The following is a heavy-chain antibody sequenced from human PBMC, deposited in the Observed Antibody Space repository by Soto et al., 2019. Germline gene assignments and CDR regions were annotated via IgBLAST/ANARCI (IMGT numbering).Heavy chain of an antibody. J-gene: IGHJ4*02. CDR1: GFTFSSYA. V-gene: IGHV3-23*01. D-gene: IGHD3-22*01. Sequence: GGSLRLSCAASGFTFSSYAMSWVRQAPGKGLEWVSAISGSGGSTYYADSVKGRFTISRDNSKNTLYLQMNSLRAEDTAVYYCANSPTYYYDSSGYYYVHYWGQGTLVTVSS. CDR3: ANSPTYYYDSSGYYYVHY. CDR2: ISGSGGST.